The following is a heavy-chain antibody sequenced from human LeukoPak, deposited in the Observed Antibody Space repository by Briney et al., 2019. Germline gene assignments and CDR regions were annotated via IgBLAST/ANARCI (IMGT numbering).Heavy chain of an antibody. CDR1: GFTFNTYA. Sequence: GGSLRLSCAASGFTFNTYAMTWVRQAPGKGLEWVSVISNSGGTYYADSVKGRFTISRDNSKKTLYLQMNSLRAEDTAVYYCARGGSSGWTAHYAFDIWGQGTTVTVSS. CDR2: ISNSGGT. D-gene: IGHD6-19*01. CDR3: ARGGSSGWTAHYAFDI. V-gene: IGHV3-23*01. J-gene: IGHJ3*02.